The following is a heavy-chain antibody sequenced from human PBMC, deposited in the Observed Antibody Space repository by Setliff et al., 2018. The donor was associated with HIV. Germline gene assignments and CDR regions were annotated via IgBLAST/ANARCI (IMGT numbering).Heavy chain of an antibody. CDR2: ISPSGGDT. CDR3: AKSLGTNYFDY. CDR1: GFTFSKYA. J-gene: IGHJ4*02. Sequence: GGSLRLSCAASGFTFSKYAMNWVRQAPGKGLEWVSNISPSGGDTVYADSVKGRFTISRDNSQNTVYLQMNSLRVEDTAVYYCAKSLGTNYFDYWGQGTLVTSPQ. V-gene: IGHV3-23*01. D-gene: IGHD1-26*01.